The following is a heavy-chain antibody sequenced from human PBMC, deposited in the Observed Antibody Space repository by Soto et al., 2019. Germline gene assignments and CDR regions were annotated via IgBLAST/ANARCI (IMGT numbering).Heavy chain of an antibody. D-gene: IGHD2-2*01. V-gene: IGHV4-39*01. CDR1: GGSISSSSYY. Sequence: SETLSLTCTVSGGSISSSSYYWGWIRQPPGKGLEWIGSIYYSGSTYYNPSLKSRVTISVDTSKNQFSLKLSSVTAADTAVYYCANPGGGVVVPAANDAFDIWGQGTMVTVSS. CDR3: ANPGGGVVVPAANDAFDI. CDR2: IYYSGST. J-gene: IGHJ3*02.